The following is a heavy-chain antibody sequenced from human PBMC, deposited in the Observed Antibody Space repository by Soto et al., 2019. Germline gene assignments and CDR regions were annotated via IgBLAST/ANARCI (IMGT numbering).Heavy chain of an antibody. CDR1: GFTFSSYG. CDR3: AIDRCGGDCYSLDP. V-gene: IGHV3-33*01. Sequence: QVQLVESGGGVVQPGRSLRLSCAASGFTFSSYGMHWVRQAPGKGLEWVAVIWFDGSNKYYADSVKGRFTISRDNSKNPLYMHMNSVRAEDTAVYYCAIDRCGGDCYSLDPGGQGTLVTVSS. CDR2: IWFDGSNK. J-gene: IGHJ5*02. D-gene: IGHD2-21*02.